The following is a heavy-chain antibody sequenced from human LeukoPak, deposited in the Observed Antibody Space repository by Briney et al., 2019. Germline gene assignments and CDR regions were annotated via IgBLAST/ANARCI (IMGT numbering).Heavy chain of an antibody. CDR2: IYYSGST. CDR3: ARAIGSGTTLGIV. J-gene: IGHJ4*02. D-gene: IGHD1-7*01. Sequence: SETLSPTCTVSGGSISSYYWSWIRQPPGKGLEWIGYIYYSGSTNYNPSLKSRVTMSVDTSKNQFSLKLSSVTAADTAVYYCARAIGSGTTLGIVWGQGTLVTVSS. CDR1: GGSISSYY. V-gene: IGHV4-59*12.